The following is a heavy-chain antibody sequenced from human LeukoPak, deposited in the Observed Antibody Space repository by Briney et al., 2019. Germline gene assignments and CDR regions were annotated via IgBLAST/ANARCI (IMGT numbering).Heavy chain of an antibody. J-gene: IGHJ6*03. V-gene: IGHV3-48*01. CDR2: ISSSSSTI. CDR3: ARDRQDYDYVWGGNYYYYMDV. CDR1: GFTFSSYS. Sequence: GGSLRLSCAASGFTFSSYSMNWVRQAPGKGLEWVSYISSSSSTIYYADSVKGQFTISRDNSKNTLYLQMNSLRAEDTAVYYCARDRQDYDYVWGGNYYYYMDVWGKGTTVTISS. D-gene: IGHD3-16*01.